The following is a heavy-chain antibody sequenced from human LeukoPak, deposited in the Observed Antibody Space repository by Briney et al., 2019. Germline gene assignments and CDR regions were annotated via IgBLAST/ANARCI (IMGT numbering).Heavy chain of an antibody. V-gene: IGHV1-18*01. CDR1: GYTFTSYG. J-gene: IGHJ4*02. CDR2: ISADNGNP. Sequence: ASVKVSCKASGYTFTSYGISWVRQAPGQGLEWMGWISADNGNPNHAQKLQGRVTMTTDTSTSTAYMELRSLRSDDTAVYYCARDLRTYYYDISGSSLFDYWGQGTLVTVSS. D-gene: IGHD3-22*01. CDR3: ARDLRTYYYDISGSSLFDY.